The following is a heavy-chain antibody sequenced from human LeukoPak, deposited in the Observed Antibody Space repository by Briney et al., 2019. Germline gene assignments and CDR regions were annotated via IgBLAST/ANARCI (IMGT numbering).Heavy chain of an antibody. CDR1: GFSFADYY. CDR3: ARDHSPINLLGDYYFDY. D-gene: IGHD1-26*01. CDR2: INPNSGGT. V-gene: IGHV1-2*06. Sequence: VASVKVSCKASGFSFADYYIHWVRQAPGQGLEWMGRINPNSGGTNYAQMFQGRVTMTSDTSISTAYLEVSRLRSDDTAVYYCARDHSPINLLGDYYFDYWGQGPLVTVSS. J-gene: IGHJ4*02.